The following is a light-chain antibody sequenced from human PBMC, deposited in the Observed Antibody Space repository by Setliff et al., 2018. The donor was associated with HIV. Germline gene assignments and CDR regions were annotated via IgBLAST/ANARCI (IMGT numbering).Light chain of an antibody. CDR2: ANN. CDR3: GTWDSGLSAGV. V-gene: IGLV1-51*02. J-gene: IGLJ3*02. Sequence: QSVLTQPPSVSAAPGQKVTISCSGSSSNIGNNYVSWYQQLPGTAPKLLIYANNKRPSGIPDRFSGSKSGTSATLGITGLQAGDEADYYCGTWDSGLSAGVFGGGTKVTVL. CDR1: SSNIGNNY.